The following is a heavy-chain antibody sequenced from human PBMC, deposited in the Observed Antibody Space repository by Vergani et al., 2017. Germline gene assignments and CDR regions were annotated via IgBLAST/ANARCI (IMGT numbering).Heavy chain of an antibody. CDR1: GFTFSSYG. Sequence: QVQLVESGGGVVQPGRSLRLSCAASGFTFSSYGMHWVRQAPGKGLEWVAVISYDGSNKYYADSVKGRFTISRDNSKNSLYLQVNSLRADDTAVYYCATYCSARCTEYYFDYWGQGILVTVSS. D-gene: IGHD2-15*01. V-gene: IGHV3-30*03. CDR3: ATYCSARCTEYYFDY. CDR2: ISYDGSNK. J-gene: IGHJ4*02.